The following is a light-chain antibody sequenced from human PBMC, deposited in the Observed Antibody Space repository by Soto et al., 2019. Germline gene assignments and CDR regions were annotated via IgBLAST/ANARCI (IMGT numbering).Light chain of an antibody. CDR2: GAS. CDR3: QRYGSSIFMT. J-gene: IGKJ5*01. V-gene: IGKV3-20*01. Sequence: SPGTLSMSTRETATLSRTASQSLVSNLAWYQERPGQAPRLLIYGASSRASGIPNRFSCSGSGTDFTLTITRLELEDFAVYYCQRYGSSIFMTFGQGTRLEIK. CDR1: QSLVSN.